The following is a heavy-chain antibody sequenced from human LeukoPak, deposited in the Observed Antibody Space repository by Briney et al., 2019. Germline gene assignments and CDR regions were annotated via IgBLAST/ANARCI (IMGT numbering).Heavy chain of an antibody. CDR1: GGSISRGGYY. J-gene: IGHJ4*02. CDR2: IYYSGST. V-gene: IGHV4-31*03. CDR3: ARGVSVVTTTRTLFDY. Sequence: SETLSLTCTVSGGSISRGGYYWSWIRQHPGKGLEWIGYIYYSGSTYYKPSLKSRVTISVDTSKNQFSLKLSPVTAADTAVYYCARGVSVVTTTRTLFDYWGQGTLVTVSS. D-gene: IGHD4-23*01.